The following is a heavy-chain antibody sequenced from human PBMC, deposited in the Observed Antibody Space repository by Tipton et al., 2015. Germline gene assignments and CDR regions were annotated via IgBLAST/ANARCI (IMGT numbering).Heavy chain of an antibody. CDR1: GGSMSDYY. V-gene: IGHV4-59*01. CDR3: ARDSFGYYSFDS. J-gene: IGHJ4*02. CDR2: IRNSKYT. D-gene: IGHD5-18*01. Sequence: TLSLTCTVSGGSMSDYYWNWIRQSPGKGLEWIGYIRNSKYTFYNPSLESRVTISVHTSKTQFSLKLISVTAADTAVYHCARDSFGYYSFDSWGQGTLVTVSS.